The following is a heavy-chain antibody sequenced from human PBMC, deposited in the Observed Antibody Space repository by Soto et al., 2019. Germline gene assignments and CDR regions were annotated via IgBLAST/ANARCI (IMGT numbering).Heavy chain of an antibody. CDR1: GFSFNNYA. CDR2: ISDDGSKK. Sequence: QVQLVESGGGVVQPARSLRLSCAASGFSFNNYAMHWVRQAPGKGLEWVTLISDDGSKKYFADSVKGRFTVSRDNSNNTLFLQMNSLKTEDTAVYYCAKSAHPAVVTLYYFDSWGQGTLVTVSS. V-gene: IGHV3-30*18. J-gene: IGHJ4*02. CDR3: AKSAHPAVVTLYYFDS. D-gene: IGHD2-21*02.